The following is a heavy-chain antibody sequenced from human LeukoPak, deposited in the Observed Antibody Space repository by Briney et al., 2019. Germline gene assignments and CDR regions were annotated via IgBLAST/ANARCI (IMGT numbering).Heavy chain of an antibody. J-gene: IGHJ5*02. V-gene: IGHV1-18*01. D-gene: IGHD3-9*01. CDR1: GYTFTSYG. CDR3: ARSTYDILTGYPNWFDP. Sequence: GASVKVSCKASGYTFTSYGISWVRQAPGQGLEWMGWISAYNGNTNYAQKLQGRVTMTTDTSTSTAYMELRSLRSDDTAVYYCARSTYDILTGYPNWFDPWGQGTLVTVSS. CDR2: ISAYNGNT.